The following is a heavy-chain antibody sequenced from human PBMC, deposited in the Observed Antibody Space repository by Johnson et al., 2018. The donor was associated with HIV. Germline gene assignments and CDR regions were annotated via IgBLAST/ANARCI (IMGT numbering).Heavy chain of an antibody. CDR1: GFNVSGNY. J-gene: IGHJ3*02. CDR3: AIERPVSGYDLCDAFDI. D-gene: IGHD5-12*01. CDR2: IYSGGST. Sequence: VQLVESGGGLVQPGGSLRLSCVASGFNVSGNYMSWVRQAPGRGLEWVSVIYSGGSTYYADYVKGRFTISRDTSKNTLYLQMNSLRASYTAVYYCAIERPVSGYDLCDAFDIWGQGTMVTVSS. V-gene: IGHV3-66*01.